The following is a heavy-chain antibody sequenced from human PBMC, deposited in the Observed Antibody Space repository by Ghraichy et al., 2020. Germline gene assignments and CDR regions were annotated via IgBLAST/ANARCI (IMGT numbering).Heavy chain of an antibody. J-gene: IGHJ4*02. CDR2: TYYRSKWYS. CDR1: GDSVSSNSAC. V-gene: IGHV6-1*01. D-gene: IGHD6-6*01. Sequence: SQTLSLTCAISGDSVSSNSACWNWIRQSPSRGLEWLGRTYYRSKWYSDYAVSVRGRITINPDTSKNHFSLQLNSVTPEDTAVYYCAKYSSSYYLDSWGQGTLVTVSS. CDR3: AKYSSSYYLDS.